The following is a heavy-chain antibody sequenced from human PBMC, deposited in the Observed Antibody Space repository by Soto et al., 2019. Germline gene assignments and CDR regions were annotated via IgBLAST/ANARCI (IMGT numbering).Heavy chain of an antibody. V-gene: IGHV4-59*12. D-gene: IGHD2-15*01. CDR2: IYYSGST. J-gene: IGHJ4*02. CDR3: ASLPPRCSGGSCLDY. CDR1: GGSISSYY. Sequence: ETLSLTCTVSGGSISSYYWSWIRQPPGKGLEWIGYIYYSGSTNYNPSLKSRVTISVDTSKNQFSLKLSSVTAADTAVYYCASLPPRCSGGSCLDYWGQGTLVTVSS.